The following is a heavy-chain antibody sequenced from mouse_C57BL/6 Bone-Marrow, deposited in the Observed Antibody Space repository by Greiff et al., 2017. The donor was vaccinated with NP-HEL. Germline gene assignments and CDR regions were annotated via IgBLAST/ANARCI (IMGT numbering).Heavy chain of an antibody. CDR2: ILPGSGST. Sequence: VQLQQSGAELMKPGASVKLSCKATGYTFTGYWIEWVKQRPGHGLEWIGEILPGSGSTNYNEKFKGKATFTADTSSNTAYMQLSSLTSEDTAVYYCTTWPTVVGRDDYWGQGTTLTVSS. D-gene: IGHD1-1*01. CDR3: TTWPTVVGRDDY. J-gene: IGHJ2*01. V-gene: IGHV1-9*01. CDR1: GYTFTGYW.